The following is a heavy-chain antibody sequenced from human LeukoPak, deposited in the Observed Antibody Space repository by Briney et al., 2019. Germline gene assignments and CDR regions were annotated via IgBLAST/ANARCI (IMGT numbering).Heavy chain of an antibody. D-gene: IGHD3-3*01. CDR1: GFTFSTYA. CDR2: ISGGGGST. Sequence: GGSLRLSCAASGFTFSTYAMSWVRQAPGKGLEWVSGISGGGGSTYYADSVKGRFTISRDNSKNTLYLQMNNLRTEDTAVYYCAKATIFGVANDAFDIWGQGTMVTVSS. J-gene: IGHJ3*02. V-gene: IGHV3-23*01. CDR3: AKATIFGVANDAFDI.